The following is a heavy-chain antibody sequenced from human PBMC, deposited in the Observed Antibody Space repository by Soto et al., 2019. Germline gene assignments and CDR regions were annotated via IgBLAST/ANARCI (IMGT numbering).Heavy chain of an antibody. CDR3: ARDRSVVTKIYWYFDL. CDR1: GGSITGGSISSTTYY. CDR2: FFIGGNT. D-gene: IGHD2-21*02. J-gene: IGHJ2*01. Sequence: SETLSLTCTVSGGSITGGSISSTTYYWGWMRQPPGKGLEWIASFFIGGNTYYNPSLKSRVTTSVDTSKNQFSLKLSSVTAADTAVYYCARDRSVVTKIYWYFDLWGRGTLVTVSS. V-gene: IGHV4-39*02.